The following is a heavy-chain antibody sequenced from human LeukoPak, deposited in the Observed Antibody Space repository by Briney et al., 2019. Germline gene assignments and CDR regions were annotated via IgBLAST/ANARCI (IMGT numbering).Heavy chain of an antibody. CDR1: GFTFSNYW. V-gene: IGHV3-7*03. Sequence: GGSLRLSCAASGFTFSNYWMNWARQAPGKGLEWVASINHNGNVNYYVDSVKGRFTISRDNAKNSLYLRMSNLRAEDTAVYFCARGGGLDVWGQGATVTVSS. J-gene: IGHJ6*02. CDR2: INHNGNVN. CDR3: ARGGGLDV. D-gene: IGHD3-16*01.